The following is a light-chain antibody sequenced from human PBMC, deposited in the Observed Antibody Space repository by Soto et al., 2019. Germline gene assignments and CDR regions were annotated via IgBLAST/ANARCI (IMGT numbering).Light chain of an antibody. J-gene: IGKJ4*01. Sequence: DIQMPQSPSSLSASAGDRITITCQASQDIATFLNWYQQKPGKAPRLLIYDASTLKPGDTSRFSGSGSGTDFTFTISSLQPEDIATYYCQQYDDFPLTFGGGTKVEIK. CDR1: QDIATF. V-gene: IGKV1-33*01. CDR3: QQYDDFPLT. CDR2: DAS.